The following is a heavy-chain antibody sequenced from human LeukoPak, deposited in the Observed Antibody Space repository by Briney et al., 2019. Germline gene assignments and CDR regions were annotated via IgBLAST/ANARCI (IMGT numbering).Heavy chain of an antibody. J-gene: IGHJ4*02. CDR3: ARHEVGYCHGGSCPYYFDY. V-gene: IGHV4-39*01. D-gene: IGHD2-15*01. CDR2: IYYSGST. CDR1: GGSISSSSHY. Sequence: SETLSLTCTVSGGSISSSSHYWGWIRQPPGKGLEWIGSIYYSGSTYYNPSLKSRVTISVDTSKNKFSLKLNSVTAADTAVYYCARHEVGYCHGGSCPYYFDYWGQGTLVTVSS.